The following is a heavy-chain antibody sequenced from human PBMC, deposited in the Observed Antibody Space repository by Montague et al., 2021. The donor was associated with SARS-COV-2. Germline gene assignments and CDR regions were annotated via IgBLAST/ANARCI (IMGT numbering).Heavy chain of an antibody. V-gene: IGHV3-7*01. D-gene: IGHD3-10*01. J-gene: IGHJ6*02. CDR3: ATAGSGSYYYYKYGMDV. CDR2: IKQDAGEK. CDR1: GFAFGNFW. Sequence: SLRLSCAASGFAFGNFWMSWIRQAPGKGLEWVANIKQDAGEKYYGESVQGRFTISRDNAKKSLYLQMNSLRVEDTAVYYCATAGSGSYYYYKYGMDVWGQGATVTVS.